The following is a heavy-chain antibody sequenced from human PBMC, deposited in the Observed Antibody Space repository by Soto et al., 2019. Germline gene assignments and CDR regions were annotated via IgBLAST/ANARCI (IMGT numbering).Heavy chain of an antibody. CDR3: AXEGYYSGSESYSPPRYYGMDV. CDR1: GYIFHNYG. D-gene: IGHD3-10*01. Sequence: QVQLVQSGAEVKKPGASVKVSCKTSGYIFHNYGISWVRQAPGQGLEWMGWISDYNGNTKYAQKFQGRVTMATDTSTRTAYMELXXLRSDDTAXXXXAXEGYYSGSESYSPPRYYGMDVWGQGTTVTVSS. J-gene: IGHJ6*02. V-gene: IGHV1-18*01. CDR2: ISDYNGNT.